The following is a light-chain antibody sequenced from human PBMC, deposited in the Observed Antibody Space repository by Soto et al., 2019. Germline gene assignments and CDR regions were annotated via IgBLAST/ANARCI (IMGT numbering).Light chain of an antibody. CDR3: QQYGSSPWT. Sequence: EIVMTQSPATLSVSPGERAALSCRASQSVSSTSLAWYQQKPGQAPRLLVYGASTRATGIPDRFSGSGSGPDFTLSITRLQPEDCAVYFCQQYGSSPWTSGQGTKVDIK. J-gene: IGKJ1*01. CDR2: GAS. V-gene: IGKV3-20*01. CDR1: QSVSSTS.